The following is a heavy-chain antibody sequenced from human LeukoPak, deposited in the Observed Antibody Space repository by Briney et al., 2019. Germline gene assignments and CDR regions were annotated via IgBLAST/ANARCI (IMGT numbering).Heavy chain of an antibody. Sequence: PGRSLRLSCAASGFTFDDYAMHWVRQAPGRGLERVSGISWNSGSIGYADSVKGRFTISRDNAKNSLYLQMNSLRAEDTALYYCAKAPIVGASSGGPYYFDYWGQGTLVTVSS. CDR1: GFTFDDYA. V-gene: IGHV3-9*01. CDR3: AKAPIVGASSGGPYYFDY. D-gene: IGHD1-26*01. J-gene: IGHJ4*02. CDR2: ISWNSGSI.